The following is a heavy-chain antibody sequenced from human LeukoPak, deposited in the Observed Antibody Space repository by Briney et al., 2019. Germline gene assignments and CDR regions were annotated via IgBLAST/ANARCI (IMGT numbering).Heavy chain of an antibody. J-gene: IGHJ4*02. CDR2: IYHSGST. D-gene: IGHD1-26*01. Sequence: SETLSLTCTVSGGSISSGGYYWSWIRQPPGKGLEWIGYIYHSGSTYYNPSLKSRVTISVDRSKNQFSLKLSSVTAADTAVYYCARSYRVGATLVDYWGQGTLVTVSS. V-gene: IGHV4-30-2*01. CDR3: ARSYRVGATLVDY. CDR1: GGSISSGGYY.